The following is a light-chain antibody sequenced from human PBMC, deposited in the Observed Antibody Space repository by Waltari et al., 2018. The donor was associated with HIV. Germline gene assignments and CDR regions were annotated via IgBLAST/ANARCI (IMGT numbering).Light chain of an antibody. CDR1: KLGDKF. CDR2: HDD. J-gene: IGLJ3*02. V-gene: IGLV3-1*01. Sequence: SYELTQPPSVSVSPGQTANTAGSGYKLGDKFVCWYQHKSGQSPVLVIYHDDDRPSGIPERFSGSNSGDTATLTISGTQPMDEADYYCQAWDSGSNWVFGGGTRLTVL. CDR3: QAWDSGSNWV.